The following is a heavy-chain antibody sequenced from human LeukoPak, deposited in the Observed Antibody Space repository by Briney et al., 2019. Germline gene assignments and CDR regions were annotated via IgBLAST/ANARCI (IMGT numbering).Heavy chain of an antibody. CDR3: AREQFYDSSGLDAFDI. J-gene: IGHJ3*02. V-gene: IGHV3-7*01. CDR2: IKQDGSEK. CDR1: GFTFSTYG. Sequence: GGSLRLSCAASGFTFSTYGMTWVRQAPGKGLEWVANIKQDGSEKYYVDSVKGRFTISRDNAKNSLYLQMNSLRAEDTAVYYCAREQFYDSSGLDAFDIWGQGTMVTVSS. D-gene: IGHD3-22*01.